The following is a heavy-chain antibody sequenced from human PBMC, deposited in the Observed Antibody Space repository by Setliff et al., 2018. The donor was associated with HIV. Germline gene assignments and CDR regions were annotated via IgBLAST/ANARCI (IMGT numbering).Heavy chain of an antibody. Sequence: GGSLRLSCAASGFTFSSYSMNWVRQAPGKGLEWVSYISSSSSTIYYADSVKGRFTISRDNAKNSLYLQMNSLRAEDTAVYYCARDVCSGAYCYAYYYYGMDVWGQGTMVTVSS. D-gene: IGHD2-15*01. CDR3: ARDVCSGAYCYAYYYYGMDV. V-gene: IGHV3-48*01. J-gene: IGHJ6*02. CDR2: ISSSSSTI. CDR1: GFTFSSYS.